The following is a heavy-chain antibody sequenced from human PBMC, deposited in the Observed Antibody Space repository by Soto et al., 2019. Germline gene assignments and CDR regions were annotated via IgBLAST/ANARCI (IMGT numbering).Heavy chain of an antibody. J-gene: IGHJ4*02. Sequence: ASVKVSCKASGYTFTSYAMHWVRQAPGQRLEWMGWINAGNGNTKYSQKFQGRVTITRDTSASTAYMELSSLRSEDTAVYYCARAPASVAEFDYWGQGTLVTVSS. D-gene: IGHD6-19*01. V-gene: IGHV1-3*01. CDR3: ARAPASVAEFDY. CDR2: INAGNGNT. CDR1: GYTFTSYA.